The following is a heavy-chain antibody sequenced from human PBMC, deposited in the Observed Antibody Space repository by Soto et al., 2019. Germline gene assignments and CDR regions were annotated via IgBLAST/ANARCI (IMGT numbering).Heavy chain of an antibody. D-gene: IGHD4-17*01. CDR3: ARLNYGDYEWYFDL. Sequence: PSETLSLTCTVSGGSISSSSYYWGWIRQPPGKGLEWIGSIYYSGSTYYNPSLKSRVTISVDTSKNQFSLKLSSVAAADTAVYYCARLNYGDYEWYFDLWGRGTLVTVSS. V-gene: IGHV4-39*01. J-gene: IGHJ2*01. CDR2: IYYSGST. CDR1: GGSISSSSYY.